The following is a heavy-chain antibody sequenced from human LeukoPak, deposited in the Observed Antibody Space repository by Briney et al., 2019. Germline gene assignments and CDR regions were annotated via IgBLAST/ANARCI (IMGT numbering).Heavy chain of an antibody. CDR1: GFTFSSYS. D-gene: IGHD4-17*01. J-gene: IGHJ4*02. V-gene: IGHV3-21*01. CDR3: ASSTVTSPTDY. CDR2: ISSSSSYI. Sequence: GGSLRLSCAASGFTFSSYSMNWVRQAPGKGLEWVSSISSSSSYIYYADSVKGRFTISRDNAKNPLYLQMNSLRAEDTAVYYCASSTVTSPTDYWGQGTLVTVSS.